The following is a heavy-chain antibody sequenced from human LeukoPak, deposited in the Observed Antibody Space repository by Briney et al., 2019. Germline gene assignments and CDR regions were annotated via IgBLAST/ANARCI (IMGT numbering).Heavy chain of an antibody. Sequence: SVKVSCKASGGTFSSYAISWVRQAPGQGLEWMGGIIPIFGTANYAQKFQGRVTITADESTSTAYMELSSLRSEDTAVYYCATATRSGSYYGWFDPWGQGTLVTVSS. J-gene: IGHJ5*02. D-gene: IGHD1-26*01. CDR1: GGTFSSYA. CDR3: ATATRSGSYYGWFDP. CDR2: IIPIFGTA. V-gene: IGHV1-69*13.